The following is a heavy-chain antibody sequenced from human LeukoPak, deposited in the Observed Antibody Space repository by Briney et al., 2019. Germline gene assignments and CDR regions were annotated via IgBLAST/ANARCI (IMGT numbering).Heavy chain of an antibody. J-gene: IGHJ4*02. CDR1: GGSISSYY. V-gene: IGHV4-59*08. Sequence: SETLSLTCTVSGGSISSYYWSWIRQPPGKGLEWIGYIYYTGSTNYNPSLKSRVTISVDTSKNQFPLKLSSVTAADTAVYFCARLRTSWSPFDYWGQGALVTVSS. D-gene: IGHD6-13*01. CDR2: IYYTGST. CDR3: ARLRTSWSPFDY.